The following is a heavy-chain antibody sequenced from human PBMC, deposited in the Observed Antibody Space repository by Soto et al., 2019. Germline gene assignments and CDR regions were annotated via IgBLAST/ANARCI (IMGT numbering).Heavy chain of an antibody. V-gene: IGHV3-11*06. D-gene: IGHD3-3*01. CDR2: ISSSSSYT. J-gene: IGHJ5*02. Sequence: GGSLRLSCAASGFTFSDYYMSWIRQAPGKGLEWVSYISSSSSYTNYADSVKGRFTISRDNAKNSLYLQMNSLRAEDTAVYYGSRRFLEWSPPDPWGQGTLVTVSS. CDR1: GFTFSDYY. CDR3: SRRFLEWSPPDP.